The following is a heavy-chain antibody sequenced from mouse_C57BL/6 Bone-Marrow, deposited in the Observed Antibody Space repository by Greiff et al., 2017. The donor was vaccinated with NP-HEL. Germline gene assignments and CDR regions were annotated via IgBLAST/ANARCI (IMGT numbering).Heavy chain of an antibody. CDR2: IYPRSGNT. J-gene: IGHJ1*03. CDR1: GYTFTSYG. Sequence: VKLQESGAELARPGASVKLSCKASGYTFTSYGISWVKQRTGQGLEWIGEIYPRSGNTYYNEKFKGKATLTADKSSSTAYMELRSLTSEDSAVYFCARGDDYDWYFDVWGTGTTVTVSS. CDR3: ARGDDYDWYFDV. V-gene: IGHV1-81*01. D-gene: IGHD2-4*01.